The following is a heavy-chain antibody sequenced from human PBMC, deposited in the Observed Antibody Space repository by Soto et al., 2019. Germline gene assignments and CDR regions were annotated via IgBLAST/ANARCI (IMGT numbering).Heavy chain of an antibody. CDR3: TRLFGIDSAMYFFDQ. J-gene: IGHJ4*02. CDR1: GGSISSHH. V-gene: IGHV4-59*08. Sequence: QVQLQESGPGLVKPSETLSLTCIVSGGSISSHHWSWIRQSPGKGLGWIGHVSYSGSSTYNPYLKSRVTSSIDTSKNQFSLNLRSVSAADTAVYYCTRLFGIDSAMYFFDQWGQGTLVTVSS. CDR2: VSYSGSS. D-gene: IGHD1-26*01.